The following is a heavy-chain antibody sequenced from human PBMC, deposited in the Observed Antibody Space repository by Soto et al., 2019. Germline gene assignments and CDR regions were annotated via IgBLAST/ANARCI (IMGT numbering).Heavy chain of an antibody. J-gene: IGHJ6*02. Sequence: GGSLRLSCAASGFTFSSYGMDWVRQAPGKGLEWVAVISYDGRNKQYADSVKGRLTISRDNSNDTLYLQMNSLRVEDTAVYYCAKDPREFEYYYYAMDVWGQGTTVTVSS. D-gene: IGHD3-10*01. CDR2: ISYDGRNK. V-gene: IGHV3-30*18. CDR3: AKDPREFEYYYYAMDV. CDR1: GFTFSSYG.